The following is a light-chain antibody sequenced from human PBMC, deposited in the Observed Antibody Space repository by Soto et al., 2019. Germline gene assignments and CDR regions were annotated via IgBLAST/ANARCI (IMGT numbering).Light chain of an antibody. Sequence: EIVMTQSPATLSVSPGERATLSCRASQSVSSNLAWYQQKPGQAPRLLIYGASTRAIGIPARFSGSGSGTDFTLTINSLQSEDSAVYFCQQYNAWPQTFGQGTKLEIK. J-gene: IGKJ2*01. V-gene: IGKV3-15*01. CDR2: GAS. CDR3: QQYNAWPQT. CDR1: QSVSSN.